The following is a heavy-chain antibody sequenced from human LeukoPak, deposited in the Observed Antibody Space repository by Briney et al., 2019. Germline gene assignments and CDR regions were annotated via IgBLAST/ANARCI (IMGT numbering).Heavy chain of an antibody. CDR1: GGSLSSYY. Sequence: PSETLSLTCTVSGGSLSSYYWSWIRQPPGKGLEWIGYIYYSGSTNYNPSLKSRVTISVDTSKNQFSLKLSSVTAADTAVYYCARESLGGYSYGLHNWFDPWGQGTLVTVSS. J-gene: IGHJ5*02. CDR3: ARESLGGYSYGLHNWFDP. D-gene: IGHD5-18*01. CDR2: IYYSGST. V-gene: IGHV4-59*12.